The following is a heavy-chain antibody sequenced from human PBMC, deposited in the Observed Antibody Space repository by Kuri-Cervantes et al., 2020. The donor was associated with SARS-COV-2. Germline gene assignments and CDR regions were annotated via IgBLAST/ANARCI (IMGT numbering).Heavy chain of an antibody. V-gene: IGHV4-59*01. Sequence: SETLSLTCTVSGGSINTFYWSWIRQPPGKGLEWIGYIYYSGSTNYNPSLKSRVTISVDTSKNQFSLKLSSVTAADTAVYYGARNVLTGYQDYYYYMDVWGKGTTVTVSS. J-gene: IGHJ6*03. CDR1: GGSINTFY. CDR3: ARNVLTGYQDYYYYMDV. D-gene: IGHD3-9*01. CDR2: IYYSGST.